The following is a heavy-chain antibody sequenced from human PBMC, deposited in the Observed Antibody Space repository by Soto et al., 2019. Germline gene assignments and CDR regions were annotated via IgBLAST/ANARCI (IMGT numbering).Heavy chain of an antibody. J-gene: IGHJ4*02. CDR3: AREKPYSSSWYHDY. V-gene: IGHV4-31*03. Sequence: PSETLSLTCIVSDGSISSGCYYWNWIRQHPGKGLEWIGYIYYIGSTYYNPSLKSRVTISLDTSKNQFSLKLSSVTAADTAVYYCAREKPYSSSWYHDYWGQGTLVT. CDR1: DGSISSGCYY. CDR2: IYYIGST. D-gene: IGHD6-13*01.